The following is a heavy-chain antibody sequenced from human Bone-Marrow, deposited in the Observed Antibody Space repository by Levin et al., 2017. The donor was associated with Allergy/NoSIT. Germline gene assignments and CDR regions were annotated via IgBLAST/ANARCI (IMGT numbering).Heavy chain of an antibody. J-gene: IGHJ4*02. CDR2: IVHTGDI. D-gene: IGHD2-2*01. V-gene: IGHV4-34*12. CDR3: ARGLLASWNFDS. CDR1: GGSFSGYF. Sequence: SETLSLTCAVSGGSFSGYFWSWIRQSPEKGLEWVGEIVHTGDINYNPSLRGRAIVSTDTSKNHFLLILTSVTGADTGIYYCARGLLASWNFDSWGQGIQVIVSS.